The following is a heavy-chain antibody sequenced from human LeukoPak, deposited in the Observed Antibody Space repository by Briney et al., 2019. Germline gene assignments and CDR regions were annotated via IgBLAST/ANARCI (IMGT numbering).Heavy chain of an antibody. CDR2: IYHSGST. CDR3: ARDGYGGVDY. V-gene: IGHV4-59*11. Sequence: SETLSLTCTVSGGSISTHYWSWIRQPPGKGLEWIGYIYHSGSTKYNPSLKSRVTISVDTSKKQFSLKLSSVTAADTAVYYCARDGYGGVDYWGQGTLVTVSS. CDR1: GGSISTHY. J-gene: IGHJ4*02. D-gene: IGHD3-10*01.